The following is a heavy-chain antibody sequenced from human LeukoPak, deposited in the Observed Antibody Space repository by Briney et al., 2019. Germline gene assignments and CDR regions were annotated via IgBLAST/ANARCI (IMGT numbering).Heavy chain of an antibody. J-gene: IGHJ4*02. CDR1: GFTFSTYG. V-gene: IGHV3-21*01. CDR3: ARGSIGGNEGYFDY. Sequence: PGGTLRLSCVASGFTFSTYGMSWVRQAPGKGLEWVSSISSSSSYIYYADSVKGRFTISRDNAKDSLYLQMNSLRAEDTAVYYCARGSIGGNEGYFDYWGQGTLVTVSS. D-gene: IGHD4-23*01. CDR2: ISSSSSYI.